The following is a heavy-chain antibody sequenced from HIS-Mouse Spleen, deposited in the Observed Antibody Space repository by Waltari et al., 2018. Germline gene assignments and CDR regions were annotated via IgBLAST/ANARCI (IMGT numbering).Heavy chain of an antibody. CDR1: GYSISSGYY. CDR2: LYHGGRP. J-gene: IGHJ2*01. D-gene: IGHD6-13*01. V-gene: IGHV4-38-2*02. Sequence: QVQLQESGPGLVKPSETLSLTCTVSGYSISSGYYWGWIRQPPGKGLEWIGSLYHGGRPYYSPSLKSRVTISVDTSKNQFSLKLSSVTAADTAVYYCAREIPYSSSWYDWYFDLWGRGTLVTVSS. CDR3: AREIPYSSSWYDWYFDL.